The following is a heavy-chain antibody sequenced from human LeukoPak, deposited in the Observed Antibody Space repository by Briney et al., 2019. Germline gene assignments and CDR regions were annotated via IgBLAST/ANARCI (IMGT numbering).Heavy chain of an antibody. CDR1: GYTFTSYD. J-gene: IGHJ4*02. CDR2: MNPNSGNT. Sequence: ASGKVSCKASGYTFTSYDINWVRQATGQGLEWMGWMNPNSGNTGYAQKFQGRVTMTRNTSISTAYMELSSLRSEDTAVYYCARGESGGNYFDYWGQGTLVTVSS. V-gene: IGHV1-8*01. D-gene: IGHD2-15*01. CDR3: ARGESGGNYFDY.